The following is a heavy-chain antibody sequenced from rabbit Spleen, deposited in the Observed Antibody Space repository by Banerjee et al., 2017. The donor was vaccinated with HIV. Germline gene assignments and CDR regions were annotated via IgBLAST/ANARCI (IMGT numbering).Heavy chain of an antibody. V-gene: IGHV1S40*01. Sequence: QSLEESGGDLVKPGASLTLTCTASRFSFSARYYMCWVRQAPGKGLEWIACIYAGSLVSTYYASWAKGRFTISKTSSTTVTLQMTSLTAADTATYFCARSYAGYAVDGVATFDLWGQGTLVTVS. D-gene: IGHD6-1*01. CDR3: ARSYAGYAVDGVATFDL. J-gene: IGHJ4*01. CDR1: RFSFSARYY. CDR2: IYAGSLVST.